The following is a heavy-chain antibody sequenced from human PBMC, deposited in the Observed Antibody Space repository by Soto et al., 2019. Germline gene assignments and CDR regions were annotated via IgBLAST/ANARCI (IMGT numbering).Heavy chain of an antibody. V-gene: IGHV4-30-4*01. Sequence: SETLALTCTVYGASISSGDYYWSWIRQPPGKGLEWIGYIYYNGSTYCNPSLKSRVSISVDTSQNQLSLRVSSVTAADTAVYYCARGQGRRESYYYYYGMDVWGQGTTVTVSS. CDR2: IYYNGST. CDR1: GASISSGDYY. CDR3: ARGQGRRESYYYYYGMDV. J-gene: IGHJ6*02.